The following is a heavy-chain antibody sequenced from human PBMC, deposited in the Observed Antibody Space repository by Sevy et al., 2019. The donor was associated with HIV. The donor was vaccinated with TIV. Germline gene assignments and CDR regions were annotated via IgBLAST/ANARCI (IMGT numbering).Heavy chain of an antibody. CDR2: ISRSGGST. CDR3: AKVDVVVPVADYGMDV. Sequence: GGSLRLSCAASGFTFSNYAMSWVCQAPGKGLEWVSSISRSGGSTYYADSVKGRFTISRDNSKNTLCLQMNSLRAEDTAVYYCAKVDVVVPVADYGMDVWGQGTTVTVSS. CDR1: GFTFSNYA. V-gene: IGHV3-23*01. J-gene: IGHJ6*02. D-gene: IGHD2-2*01.